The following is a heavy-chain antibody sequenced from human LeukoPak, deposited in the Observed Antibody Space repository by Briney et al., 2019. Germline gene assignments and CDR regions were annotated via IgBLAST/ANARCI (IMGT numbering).Heavy chain of an antibody. CDR2: ISWNGDTI. Sequence: QPGRSLRLSCAASGFHFDDYAMHWVRQAPGKGLEWVSRISWNGDTIDYADSVKGRFTISRDNAKNSLYLQMNSLRAEDTALYYCAKTLAGPFEYFQHWGQGTPVTVSS. V-gene: IGHV3-9*01. CDR1: GFHFDDYA. CDR3: AKTLAGPFEYFQH. J-gene: IGHJ1*01. D-gene: IGHD6-19*01.